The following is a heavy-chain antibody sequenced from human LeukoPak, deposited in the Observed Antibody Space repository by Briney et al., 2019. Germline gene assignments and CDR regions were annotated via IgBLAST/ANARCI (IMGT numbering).Heavy chain of an antibody. CDR1: GYTFTSYG. CDR3: ARDTYYDSTAEEDY. CDR2: ISAYNGNT. D-gene: IGHD3-22*01. V-gene: IGHV1-18*01. Sequence: ASVKVSCNASGYTFTSYGISLVRQAHGQGLEWMGWISAYNGNTNYAQKLQGRVTMTTDTSTSTAYMELRSLRSDDTAVYYCARDTYYDSTAEEDYWGQGTLVTVSS. J-gene: IGHJ4*02.